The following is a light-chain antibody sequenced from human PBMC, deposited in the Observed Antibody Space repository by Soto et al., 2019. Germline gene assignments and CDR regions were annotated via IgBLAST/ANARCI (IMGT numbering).Light chain of an antibody. J-gene: IGKJ1*01. CDR2: GAF. CDR3: QQYGSLPKT. V-gene: IGKV3-20*01. Sequence: EFVLTDSPGTLSLSPLERATLSCRSSQSVSNNYLAWYQQKSGQAPRLLIYGAFSRANGIPVRFSGSASGTDFTLIISRLEPEDVAVYYCQQYGSLPKTFGQGTKVDIK. CDR1: QSVSNNY.